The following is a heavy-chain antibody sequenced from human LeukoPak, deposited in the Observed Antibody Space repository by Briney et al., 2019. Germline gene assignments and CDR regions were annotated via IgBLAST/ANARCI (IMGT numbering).Heavy chain of an antibody. CDR3: ARDAVGAFYNWFDP. CDR1: GFTFSSYG. Sequence: GGSLRLSCAASGFTFSSYGMHWVRQAPGKGLEWVAFIRYDGSNKSYADSVKGRFTISRDNSKNTLYLQMNSLRAEDTAVYYCARDAVGAFYNWFDPWGQGTLVTVSS. V-gene: IGHV3-30*02. J-gene: IGHJ5*02. CDR2: IRYDGSNK. D-gene: IGHD1-26*01.